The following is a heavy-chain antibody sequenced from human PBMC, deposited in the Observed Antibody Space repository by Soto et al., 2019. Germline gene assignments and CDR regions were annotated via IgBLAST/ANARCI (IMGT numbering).Heavy chain of an antibody. Sequence: QVQLQESGPGLVKPSETLSLTCTVSGGSISTYYWSWIRQPPGRGLEWIGYIYYSGNTNYNPSLNSRVTISVDTSKNQFSLKVNSVTAADTAVYYCARGELVFDIWGQGTMVTVSS. D-gene: IGHD3-10*01. CDR1: GGSISTYY. J-gene: IGHJ3*02. CDR3: ARGELVFDI. CDR2: IYYSGNT. V-gene: IGHV4-59*08.